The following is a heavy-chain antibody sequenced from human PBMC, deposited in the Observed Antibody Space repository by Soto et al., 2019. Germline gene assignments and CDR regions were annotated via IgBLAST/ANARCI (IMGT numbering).Heavy chain of an antibody. Sequence: LSLTCTVSGASITSDDFYCSWIRQHPGKGLEWIGYMYHSGNTYYNPSLRSRLIMSMDPSKNQFSLRLTSVTAADTAVYYCVKYYYDSSGLNWFDPWGPGTLVTVSS. D-gene: IGHD3-22*01. V-gene: IGHV4-31*03. CDR1: GASITSDDFY. CDR2: MYHSGNT. CDR3: VKYYYDSSGLNWFDP. J-gene: IGHJ5*02.